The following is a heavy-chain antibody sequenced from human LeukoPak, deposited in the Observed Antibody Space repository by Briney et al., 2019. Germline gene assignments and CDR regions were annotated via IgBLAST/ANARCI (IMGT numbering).Heavy chain of an antibody. CDR2: ISSSSSYI. D-gene: IGHD3-10*01. V-gene: IGHV3-21*01. Sequence: GGSLRLSCAASGFTFDDYAMHWVRQAPGKGLEWVSPISSSSSYIYYADSVKGRFTISRDNAKNSLYLQMNSLRAEDTAVYYCARDKVYYDWGQGTMVTVSS. CDR3: ARDKVYYD. J-gene: IGHJ3*01. CDR1: GFTFDDYA.